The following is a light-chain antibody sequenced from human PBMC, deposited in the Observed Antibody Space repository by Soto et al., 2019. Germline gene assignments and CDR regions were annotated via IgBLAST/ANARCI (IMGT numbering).Light chain of an antibody. CDR3: LQHYNYPRT. CDR2: GAS. Sequence: AIQMTQFPASLSASVGDRVTITCRASQGIRDELAWYQQKPGKAPILLIYGASRLESGVPSRFSGSGSRTDFSLTIYSLRPEDSATYFCLQHYNYPRTFGQGTKLQI. J-gene: IGKJ2*01. V-gene: IGKV1-6*01. CDR1: QGIRDE.